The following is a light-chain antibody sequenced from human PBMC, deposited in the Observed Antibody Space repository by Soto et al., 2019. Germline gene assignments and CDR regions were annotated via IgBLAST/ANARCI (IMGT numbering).Light chain of an antibody. CDR2: QAS. CDR1: QSIITW. V-gene: IGKV1-5*03. J-gene: IGKJ4*01. CDR3: QDYSSTSGLT. Sequence: DIQMTQSPSTLSASLGDRVTITCRASQSIITWLAWYQQKPGKAPKLLISQASTLKSWVPSRFSGSGSGTDFTLTISSLQPDDFATYYCQDYSSTSGLTFGGGAKVEI.